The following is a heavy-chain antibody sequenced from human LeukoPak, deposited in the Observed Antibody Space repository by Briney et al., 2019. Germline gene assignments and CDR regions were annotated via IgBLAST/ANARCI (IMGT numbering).Heavy chain of an antibody. CDR1: GFTFSQYW. D-gene: IGHD4-17*01. J-gene: IGHJ4*02. CDR3: AKVTPDYGDSN. V-gene: IGHV3-23*01. CDR2: ISGSGGST. Sequence: GGSLRLSCAASGFTFSQYWMSWVRQAPGKGLEWVSAISGSGGSTYYADSVKGRFTISRDNSKNTLYLQMNSLRAEDTAVYYCAKVTPDYGDSNWGQGTLITVSS.